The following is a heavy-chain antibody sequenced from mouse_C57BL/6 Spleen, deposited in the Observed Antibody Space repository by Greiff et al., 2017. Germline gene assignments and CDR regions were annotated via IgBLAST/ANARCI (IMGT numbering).Heavy chain of an antibody. Sequence: QVQLQQSGAELVKPGASVKISCKASGYAFSSYGMNWVKQRPGKGLQWIGQIYPGDGDTNYNGKFKGKATLTADKSSSTSYIQLSSLSPEDSAVYCCASGICYGNYDWYFDVWGTGTTVTVSS. V-gene: IGHV1-80*01. CDR1: GYAFSSYG. J-gene: IGHJ1*03. D-gene: IGHD2-1*01. CDR3: ASGICYGNYDWYFDV. CDR2: IYPGDGDT.